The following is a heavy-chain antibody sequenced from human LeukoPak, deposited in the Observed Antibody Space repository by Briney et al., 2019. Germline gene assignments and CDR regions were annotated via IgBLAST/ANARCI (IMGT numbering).Heavy chain of an antibody. CDR2: IKQDGSEK. CDR3: ARDTPGGGGYSYGAIDY. D-gene: IGHD5-18*01. Sequence: GGSLRLSCAASGFTFSSYWMSWVRQAPGKGLEWVANIKQDGSEKYYVDSVKGRFTISRGNAKNSLYLQMNSLRAEDTAVYYCARDTPGGGGYSYGAIDYWGQGTLVTVSS. J-gene: IGHJ4*02. V-gene: IGHV3-7*01. CDR1: GFTFSSYW.